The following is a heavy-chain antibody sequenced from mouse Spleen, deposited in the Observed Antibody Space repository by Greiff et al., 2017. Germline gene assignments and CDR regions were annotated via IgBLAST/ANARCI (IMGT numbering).Heavy chain of an antibody. CDR1: GFSLSTSGMG. V-gene: IGHV8-12*01. Sequence: QVTLKESGPGILQSSQTLSLTCSFSGFSLSTSGMGVSWIRQPSGKGLEWLAHIYWDDDKRYNPSLKSRLTISKDTSRNQVFLKITSVDTADTATYYCARREGIYYGYDGGYFDVWGAGTTVTVSS. CDR2: IYWDDDK. CDR3: ARREGIYYGYDGGYFDV. D-gene: IGHD2-2*01. J-gene: IGHJ1*01.